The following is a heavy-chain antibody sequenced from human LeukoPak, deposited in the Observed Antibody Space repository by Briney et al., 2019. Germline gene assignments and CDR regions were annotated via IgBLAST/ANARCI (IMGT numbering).Heavy chain of an antibody. CDR1: GFTFSSYA. Sequence: GGSLRLSCAASGFTFSSYAMSWVRQAPGKGLEWVPAISGSGGSTYYADSVKGRFTISRDNSKNTLYLQMNSLRAEDTAVYYCAKRIQIAVADPYYYYYGMDVWGQGTTVTVSS. D-gene: IGHD6-19*01. J-gene: IGHJ6*02. CDR2: ISGSGGST. CDR3: AKRIQIAVADPYYYYYGMDV. V-gene: IGHV3-23*01.